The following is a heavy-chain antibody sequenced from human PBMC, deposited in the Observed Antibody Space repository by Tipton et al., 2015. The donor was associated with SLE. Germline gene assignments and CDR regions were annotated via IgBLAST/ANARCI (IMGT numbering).Heavy chain of an antibody. CDR3: ARGGEEGTYYIDS. CDR1: GFTFSSYC. V-gene: IGHV3-21*03. CDR2: ISSSSSYI. Sequence: SLRLSCAASGFTFSSYCVNWVRQAPGKGLEWVSSISSSSSYIYYADSLKGRFTISRDNAKNSLYLQMNSLRAEDTAVYYCARGGEEGTYYIDSWGQGTLVTVSS. J-gene: IGHJ4*02. D-gene: IGHD3-10*01.